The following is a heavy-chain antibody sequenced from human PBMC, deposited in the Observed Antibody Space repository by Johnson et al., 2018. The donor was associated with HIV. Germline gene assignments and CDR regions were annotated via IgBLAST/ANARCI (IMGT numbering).Heavy chain of an antibody. CDR3: AVGLNTDAFDI. V-gene: IGHV3-33*08. CDR1: GFTFSSYG. Sequence: VPLVESGGGLVPHGGSLRLSCAASGFTFSSYGMHWVRQAPGKGLEWVAVIWYDGSNKYYADSVKGRFTISRDNSKNTLYLQMNSLRAEDTAVYYCAVGLNTDAFDIWGQGTMVTVSS. J-gene: IGHJ3*02. CDR2: IWYDGSNK. D-gene: IGHD3/OR15-3a*01.